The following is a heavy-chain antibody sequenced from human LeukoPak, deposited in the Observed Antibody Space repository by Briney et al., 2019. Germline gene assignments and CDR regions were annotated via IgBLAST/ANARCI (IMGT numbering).Heavy chain of an antibody. D-gene: IGHD3-10*01. J-gene: IGHJ1*01. CDR1: GFTFSYAW. CDR3: TTDAPFYGSGSYFSDFQH. CDR2: IKSKTDGGTT. Sequence: GGSLRLSCAASGFTFSYAWMSWVRQAPGKGVEWVGRIKSKTDGGTTDHAAPVKRTFTISRDDSKKTLYLQMNSLKTEDTGVYYSTTDAPFYGSGSYFSDFQHWGQGTLVTVSS. V-gene: IGHV3-15*01.